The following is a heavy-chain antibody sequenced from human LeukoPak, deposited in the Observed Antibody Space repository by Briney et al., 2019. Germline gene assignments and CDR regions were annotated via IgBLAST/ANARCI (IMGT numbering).Heavy chain of an antibody. CDR3: ARRAGFKQQLPRGRVYNWFDP. D-gene: IGHD6-13*01. CDR2: IYHSGST. Sequence: SETLSLTCTVSGYSISSGYYWGWIRQPPGKGLEWIGSIYHSGSTYYNPSLKSRVTISVDTSKNQFSLKLSSVTAADTAVYYCARRAGFKQQLPRGRVYNWFDPWGQGTLVTVSS. V-gene: IGHV4-38-2*02. J-gene: IGHJ5*02. CDR1: GYSISSGYY.